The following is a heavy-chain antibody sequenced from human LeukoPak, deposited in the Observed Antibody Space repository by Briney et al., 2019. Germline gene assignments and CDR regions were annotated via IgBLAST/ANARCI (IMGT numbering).Heavy chain of an antibody. CDR3: ARLSGSYYYYYYMYV. CDR2: IYYSGST. D-gene: IGHD1-26*01. V-gene: IGHV4-39*07. CDR1: GGSISSSSYY. Sequence: PSETLSLTCTVSGGSISSSSYYWGWIRQPPGKGLEWIGSIYYSGSTYYNPSLKSRVTISVDTSKNQFSLKLSSVTAADTAVYYCARLSGSYYYYYYMYVWGKGTTVTVSS. J-gene: IGHJ6*03.